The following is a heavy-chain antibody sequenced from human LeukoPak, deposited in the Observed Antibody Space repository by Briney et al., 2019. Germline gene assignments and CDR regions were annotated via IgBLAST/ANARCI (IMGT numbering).Heavy chain of an antibody. CDR2: IYASGST. J-gene: IGHJ3*02. D-gene: IGHD6-6*01. CDR3: AREYSGSSGKNTFDI. Sequence: KPSETLSLTCTVSGGSISSYYWSWIRQPAGKGLEWIGRIYASGSTNYNPSLKSRVTMSVDTSKNQFSLKLTSVTAADTAVYYCAREYSGSSGKNTFDIWGQGKMVTVSS. V-gene: IGHV4-4*07. CDR1: GGSISSYY.